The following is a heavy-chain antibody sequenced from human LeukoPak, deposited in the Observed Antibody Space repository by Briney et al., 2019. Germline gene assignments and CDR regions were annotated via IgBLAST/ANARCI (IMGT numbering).Heavy chain of an antibody. V-gene: IGHV3-23*01. CDR3: ANLMTTSAVDY. J-gene: IGHJ4*02. CDR1: GFSFRSYT. CDR2: ISGSGGST. D-gene: IGHD4-11*01. Sequence: PGGSLRLSCRGSGFSFRSYTMSWVRQAPGKGLEWVSAISGSGGSTYYADSVKGRFTISRDNSKNALYLQMNSLRAEDTAVYYCANLMTTSAVDYWGQGTLVTVSS.